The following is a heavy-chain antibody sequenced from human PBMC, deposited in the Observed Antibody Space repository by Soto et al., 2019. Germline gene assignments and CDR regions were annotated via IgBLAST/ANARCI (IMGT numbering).Heavy chain of an antibody. D-gene: IGHD3-22*01. V-gene: IGHV4-4*02. CDR2: MYPSGPT. J-gene: IGHJ4*02. CDR1: GDSVSSSSW. CDR3: ARRRNYYDTIDS. Sequence: QVQLQESGPGLVQSSGTLSLTCGVSGDSVSSSSWWSWVRQPPGKGLEWIGEMYPSGPTNYNPALKSRVSISVDRSRSQFSLTLSSVTAADAAMYYCARRRNYYDTIDSWGQGTLVSVSP.